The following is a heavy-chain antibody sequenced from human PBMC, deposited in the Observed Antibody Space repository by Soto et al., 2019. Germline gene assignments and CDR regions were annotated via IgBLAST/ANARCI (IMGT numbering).Heavy chain of an antibody. J-gene: IGHJ6*02. CDR2: ISYDSVGRT. CDR3: AKFPYGSGHYYYYGMDV. CDR1: GFTFSSYG. V-gene: IGHV3-30*18. D-gene: IGHD3-10*01. Sequence: GGSLRLSCAASGFTFSSYGMHWVRQAPGKGLERVAFISYDSVGRTYHADSVKGRFTISRDNSKNTLYLQMNSLRAEDTALYYCAKFPYGSGHYYYYGMDVWGQGTTVTVSS.